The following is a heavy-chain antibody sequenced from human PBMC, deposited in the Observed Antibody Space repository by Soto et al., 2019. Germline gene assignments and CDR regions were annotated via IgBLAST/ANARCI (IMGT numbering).Heavy chain of an antibody. J-gene: IGHJ4*02. Sequence: SLRLSCAASGFTFNSYAMSWVRQAPGKGLEWVSAISGSGGSTYYADSVKGRFTISRDNSKNTLYLQMNSLRAEDTAVYYCAKAVRHCSSTSCWPLLFDYWGQGTLVTVSS. CDR3: AKAVRHCSSTSCWPLLFDY. D-gene: IGHD2-2*01. CDR2: ISGSGGST. CDR1: GFTFNSYA. V-gene: IGHV3-23*01.